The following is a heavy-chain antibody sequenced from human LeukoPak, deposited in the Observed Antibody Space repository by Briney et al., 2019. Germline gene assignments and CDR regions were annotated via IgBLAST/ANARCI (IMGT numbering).Heavy chain of an antibody. CDR3: ARVVATIKLVDY. Sequence: SETLSLTCTVSGGSISSGGYYWSWVRQHPGKGLEWIGYIYYSGSTYYNPSLKSRVTISVDMSKNQFSLKLSSVTAADTAVYYCARVVATIKLVDYWGQGTLVTVSS. CDR1: GGSISSGGYY. CDR2: IYYSGST. J-gene: IGHJ4*02. V-gene: IGHV4-31*03. D-gene: IGHD5-12*01.